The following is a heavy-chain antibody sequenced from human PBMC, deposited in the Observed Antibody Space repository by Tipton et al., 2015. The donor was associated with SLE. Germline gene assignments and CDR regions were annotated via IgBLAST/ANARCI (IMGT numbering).Heavy chain of an antibody. CDR3: ARGEPSIFAVAISPSPEMDV. CDR2: IKEDGSDQ. J-gene: IGHJ6*04. CDR1: GFSFSRYW. V-gene: IGHV3-7*01. D-gene: IGHD3-3*01. Sequence: GSLRLSCVASGFSFSRYWMNWVRQAPGKGLEWVANIKEDGSDQYYVGSVKGRFAISRDNVKNSLFLEMNSLRDEDTAVYFCARGEPSIFAVAISPSPEMDVWGKGIAVTVSS.